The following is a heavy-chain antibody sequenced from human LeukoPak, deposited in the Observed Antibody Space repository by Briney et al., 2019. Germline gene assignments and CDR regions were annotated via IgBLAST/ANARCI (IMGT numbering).Heavy chain of an antibody. CDR1: GSSISPYY. V-gene: IGHV4-4*07. D-gene: IGHD5-18*01. CDR3: AGDRGYSYAFDY. Sequence: SSETLSLTCTVSGSSISPYYWSWIRQPAGKGLEWIGRIYTSGSTNYNPSLKSRVTMSVDTSKNQFSLKLSSVTAADTAVYYCAGDRGYSYAFDYWGQGTLVTVSS. CDR2: IYTSGST. J-gene: IGHJ4*02.